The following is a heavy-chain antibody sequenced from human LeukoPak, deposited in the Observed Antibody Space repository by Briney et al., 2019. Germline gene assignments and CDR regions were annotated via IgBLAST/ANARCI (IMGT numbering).Heavy chain of an antibody. V-gene: IGHV4-61*01. CDR3: ARDLTLGFFHDAFDI. CDR1: GGSVSVGTYY. J-gene: IGHJ3*02. D-gene: IGHD1-14*01. CDR2: IYYSGST. Sequence: PSETLSLTCTVSGGSVSVGTYYWSWIRQPPGKGLEWIGNIYYSGSTNYNPSLRSRVTISVDTSKNQFSLKLSSVTAADTAVYYCARDLTLGFFHDAFDIWGQGTMVTLSS.